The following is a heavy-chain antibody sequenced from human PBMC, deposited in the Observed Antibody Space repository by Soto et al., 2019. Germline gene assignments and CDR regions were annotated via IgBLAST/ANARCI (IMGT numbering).Heavy chain of an antibody. D-gene: IGHD3-22*01. CDR3: ARGQYYSDSSGYYDFQH. Sequence: ASVKVSCKASGYTFTSYYMHWVRQAPGQGLEWMGIINPSGGSTSYAQKFQGRVTMTRDTSTSTVYMELSSLRSEDTAVSYCARGQYYSDSSGYYDFQHWGQGTLVTVSS. J-gene: IGHJ1*01. CDR1: GYTFTSYY. CDR2: INPSGGST. V-gene: IGHV1-46*03.